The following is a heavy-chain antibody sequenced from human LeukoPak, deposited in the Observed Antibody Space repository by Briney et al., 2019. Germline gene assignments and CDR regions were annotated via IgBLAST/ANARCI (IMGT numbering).Heavy chain of an antibody. CDR3: ANHGPFLSARSHI. Sequence: PGGSLTLSCAASGFTFSSYAMTWVRQAPGKGLEWVSGISGSGTGPTYADSVKGRFTISRDNSKNTQYPQMNTLSAEDTAVYYCANHGPFLSARSHIWGQGTMVTVSS. D-gene: IGHD3-3*01. CDR1: GFTFSSYA. J-gene: IGHJ3*02. V-gene: IGHV3-23*01. CDR2: ISGSGTGP.